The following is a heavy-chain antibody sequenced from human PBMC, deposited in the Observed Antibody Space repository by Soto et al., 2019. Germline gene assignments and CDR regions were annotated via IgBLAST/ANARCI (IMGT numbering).Heavy chain of an antibody. CDR3: ASTTYYYDSSGYYYVDY. CDR1: GGSISSYY. CDR2: IYTSGST. J-gene: IGHJ4*02. D-gene: IGHD3-22*01. Sequence: KPSETLSLTCTVSGGSISSYYWSWIRQPAGKGLEWIGRIYTSGSTNYNPSLKSRVTMSVDTSKNQFSLKLSSVTAADTAVYYCASTTYYYDSSGYYYVDYRGQGTLVTVSS. V-gene: IGHV4-4*07.